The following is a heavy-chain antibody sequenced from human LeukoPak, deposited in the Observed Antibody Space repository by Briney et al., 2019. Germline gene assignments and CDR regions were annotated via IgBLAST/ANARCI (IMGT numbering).Heavy chain of an antibody. D-gene: IGHD3-22*01. V-gene: IGHV1-18*01. J-gene: IGHJ3*02. Sequence: ASVKVSCKASGYTFTNYGINWVRQAPGQGLEWMGWISAYNGNRDSAQKLQDRVTMTIDTSTGTAYMELRSLRSDDTAVYYCVKTYYYDSSGYSADAFDIWGQGTMVTVSS. CDR1: GYTFTNYG. CDR3: VKTYYYDSSGYSADAFDI. CDR2: ISAYNGNR.